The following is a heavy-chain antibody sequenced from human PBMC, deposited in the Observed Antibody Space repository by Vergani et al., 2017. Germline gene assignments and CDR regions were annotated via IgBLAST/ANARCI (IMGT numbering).Heavy chain of an antibody. CDR2: ISSSSSTI. CDR3: ARALITMIVVDQDAFDI. CDR1: GFTFSSYS. V-gene: IGHV3-48*01. Sequence: EVQLVESGGGLVQPGGSLRLSCAASGFTFSSYSMNWVRQAPAKGLEWVSYISSSSSTIYYADSVKVRFTISRDNAKNSLYLQMNSLRAEDTAVYYCARALITMIVVDQDAFDIWGQGTMVTVSS. J-gene: IGHJ3*02. D-gene: IGHD3-22*01.